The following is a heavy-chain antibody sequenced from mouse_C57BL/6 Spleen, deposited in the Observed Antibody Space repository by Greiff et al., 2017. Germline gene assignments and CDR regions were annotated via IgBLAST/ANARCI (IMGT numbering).Heavy chain of an antibody. D-gene: IGHD1-1*01. CDR3: ARDYGSSPRYFDV. CDR1: GYTLTSYW. CDR2: IDPSDSYT. J-gene: IGHJ1*03. V-gene: IGHV1-69*01. Sequence: QVQLQQPGAELVKPGASVKLSCKASGYTLTSYWMHWVKLRPGQGLEWSGEIDPSDSYTNYNQKFKGKSKLTVEKSSSTAYMQLSSLTSEDSAVYYCARDYGSSPRYFDVWGTGTTVTVSS.